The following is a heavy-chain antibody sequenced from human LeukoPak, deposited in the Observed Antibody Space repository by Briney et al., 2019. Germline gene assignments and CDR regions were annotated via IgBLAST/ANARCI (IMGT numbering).Heavy chain of an antibody. V-gene: IGHV3-23*01. CDR2: ISGSGGGT. CDR3: AKRGVVIRVILVGFHKEAYYFDS. D-gene: IGHD3-22*01. J-gene: IGHJ4*02. CDR1: GITLSNYG. Sequence: GGSLRLSCAVSGITLSNYGMSWVRRAPGKGLEWVAGISGSGGGTNYADSVKGRFTISRDNAKNILYLQMNNLRAEDTAVYFCAKRGVVIRVILVGFHKEAYYFDSWGQGALVTVSS.